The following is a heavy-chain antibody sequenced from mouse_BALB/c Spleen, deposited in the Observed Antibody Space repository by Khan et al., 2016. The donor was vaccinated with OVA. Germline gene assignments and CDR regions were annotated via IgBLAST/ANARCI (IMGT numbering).Heavy chain of an antibody. CDR1: GYSFTGYY. Sequence: EVQLQQSGPELVKPGASVKISCKASGYSFTGYYMHWVKQSHVKSLEWIGRINPYNGATSYNQNFKDKASMTVDKSSSTAYMELHSLTSEDSAVYYCARGTGFDYWGQGTTLTVSS. CDR3: ARGTGFDY. V-gene: IGHV1-26*01. D-gene: IGHD4-1*01. CDR2: INPYNGAT. J-gene: IGHJ2*01.